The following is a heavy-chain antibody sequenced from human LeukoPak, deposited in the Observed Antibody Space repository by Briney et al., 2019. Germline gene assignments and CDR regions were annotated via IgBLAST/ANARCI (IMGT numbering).Heavy chain of an antibody. CDR3: AKDQGTWNNGKYPFDY. D-gene: IGHD1-7*01. CDR1: GFTFSSYA. CDR2: ISGSGDST. Sequence: GASLRLSCAASGFTFSSYAMSWVRQAPGKGLEWVSSISGSGDSTYYADSVKGRFTISRDTSKNTLYLQMNSLRAEDTAVYYWAKDQGTWNNGKYPFDYGGQEPWSPSPQ. J-gene: IGHJ4*01. V-gene: IGHV3-23*01.